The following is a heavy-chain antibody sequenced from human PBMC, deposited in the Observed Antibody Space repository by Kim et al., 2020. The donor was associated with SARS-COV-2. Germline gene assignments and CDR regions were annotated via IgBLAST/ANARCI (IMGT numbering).Heavy chain of an antibody. J-gene: IGHJ4*02. CDR2: SST. V-gene: IGHV3-74*01. Sequence: SSTGHAEPVKGRVTISRDNAKNTLYLQMNSLRLEDTAVYYCARGYGSGTNYWGQGTLVTVST. D-gene: IGHD3-10*01. CDR3: ARGYGSGTNY.